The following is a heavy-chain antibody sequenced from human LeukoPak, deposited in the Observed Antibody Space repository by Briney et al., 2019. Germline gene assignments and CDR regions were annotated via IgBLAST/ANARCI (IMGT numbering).Heavy chain of an antibody. D-gene: IGHD6-19*01. Sequence: GGSLRLSCAASGFTFSSYWMSWVRQAPGKGLEWVANIKQDGSEKYYVDSVKGRFTISRDNAKNSLYLQMNSLRAEDTAVYYCARDSASTQWLGRSVHVGFDYWGQGTLVTVSS. CDR3: ARDSASTQWLGRSVHVGFDY. CDR2: IKQDGSEK. J-gene: IGHJ4*02. CDR1: GFTFSSYW. V-gene: IGHV3-7*01.